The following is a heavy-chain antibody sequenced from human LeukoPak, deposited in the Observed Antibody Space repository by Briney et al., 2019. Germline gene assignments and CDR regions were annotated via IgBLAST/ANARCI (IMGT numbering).Heavy chain of an antibody. CDR3: ARDPARVGATDFDY. CDR2: ISSSSSYI. V-gene: IGHV3-21*01. D-gene: IGHD1-26*01. J-gene: IGHJ4*02. CDR1: GFTFSSYS. Sequence: PGGSLRLSCAASGFTFSSYSMNWVRQAPGKGLKWVSSISSSSSYIYYADSVKGRFTISRDNAKNSLYLQMNSLRAEDTAVYYCARDPARVGATDFDYWGQGTLVTVSS.